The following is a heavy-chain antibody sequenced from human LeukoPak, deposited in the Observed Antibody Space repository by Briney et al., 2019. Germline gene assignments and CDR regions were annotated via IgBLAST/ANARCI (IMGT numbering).Heavy chain of an antibody. Sequence: PSQTLSLTCTVSGGSISSGGYYWSWIRQHPGKGLEWIGYIYYSGSTNYNPSLKSRVTISVDTSKNQFSLKLSSVTAADTAVYYCARAGYSYGRTRLDYWGQGTLVTVSS. V-gene: IGHV4-31*03. J-gene: IGHJ4*02. CDR3: ARAGYSYGRTRLDY. CDR1: GGSISSGGYY. D-gene: IGHD5-18*01. CDR2: IYYSGST.